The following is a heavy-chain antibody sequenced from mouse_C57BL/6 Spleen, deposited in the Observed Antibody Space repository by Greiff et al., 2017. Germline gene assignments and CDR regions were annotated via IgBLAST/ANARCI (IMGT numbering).Heavy chain of an antibody. CDR3: TRVEVEGLRRGRFGY. D-gene: IGHD2-4*01. CDR1: GYTFTDYE. Sequence: QVQLQQSGAELVRPGASVTLSCKASGYTFTDYEMHWVKQTPVHGLEWIGAIDPETGGTAYNQKFKGKAILTADKSSSTAYMELRSLTSEDSAVYYCTRVEVEGLRRGRFGYWGQGTLVTVSA. CDR2: IDPETGGT. J-gene: IGHJ3*01. V-gene: IGHV1-15*01.